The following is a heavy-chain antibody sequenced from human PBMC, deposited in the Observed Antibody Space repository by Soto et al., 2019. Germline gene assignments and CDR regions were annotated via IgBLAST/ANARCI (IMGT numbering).Heavy chain of an antibody. D-gene: IGHD1-26*01. CDR1: GFTFSNYA. CDR2: MSYDGSHN. CDR3: ARARSGWELFTDFDY. V-gene: IGHV3-30*04. Sequence: QVQLVESGGGVVQPGRSLRLSCAASGFTFSNYAMHWVRQAPGKGLEWVAVMSYDGSHNYYADSVKGRFTITRDNSKHTLYLQKNSLRAEDTAVYYCARARSGWELFTDFDYWGQGTLVTVSS. J-gene: IGHJ4*02.